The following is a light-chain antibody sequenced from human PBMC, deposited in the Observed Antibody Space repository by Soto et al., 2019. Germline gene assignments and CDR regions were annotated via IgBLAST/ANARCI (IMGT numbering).Light chain of an antibody. CDR3: LQDYNYPQT. J-gene: IGKJ4*02. V-gene: IGKV1-6*01. CDR1: QAIRND. Sequence: AIQMTQSPSSLAASVGDRVTITCRASQAIRNDLGWYQKKPGRAPNLQMYGASTLQSGVSSRFSGRGSGTEFTLIISSLQPEDSATYYCLQDYNYPQTFRAGTKE. CDR2: GAS.